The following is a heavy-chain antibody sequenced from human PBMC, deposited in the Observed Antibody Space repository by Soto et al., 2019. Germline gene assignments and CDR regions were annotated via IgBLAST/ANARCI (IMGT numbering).Heavy chain of an antibody. V-gene: IGHV3-48*02. CDR2: IGPVGSTI. CDR1: GFTFSSYA. Sequence: GGSLRLSCAASGFTFSSYAMHWVRQAPGKGLEWVSYIGPVGSTIHYADSVKGRFTISRDNAANSLFLQLNSLRDEDTAVYYCARDIGPYWYFDLWGRGTLVTVS. CDR3: ARDIGPYWYFDL. J-gene: IGHJ2*01. D-gene: IGHD2-15*01.